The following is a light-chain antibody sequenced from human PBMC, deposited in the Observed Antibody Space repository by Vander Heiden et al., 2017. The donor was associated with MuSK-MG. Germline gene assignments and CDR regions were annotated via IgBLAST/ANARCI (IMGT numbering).Light chain of an antibody. CDR3: QQYDNGPYS. CDR2: WAS. J-gene: IGKJ2*01. V-gene: IGKV4-1*01. Sequence: DIVMTQSPDSLAVSLGERATINCKSSQSVLYSSNNKNYLAWYQHKPGQPPKLLISWASTRESGVPDRFSGSGSGTDFTLTISSLQAEDVAVYYCQQYDNGPYSFGQGTELEIK. CDR1: QSVLYSSNNKNY.